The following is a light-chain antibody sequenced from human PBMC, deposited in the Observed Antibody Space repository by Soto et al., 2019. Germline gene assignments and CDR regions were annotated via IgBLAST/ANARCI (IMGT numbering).Light chain of an antibody. CDR3: QQRAKWPLT. Sequence: EIVLTQSPATLSLSPGERATLSCRASQTLSNSFIAWYQQKPGQAPRLLIYDTSSRATGVPDRYSASGSGTDFTLTISSLEPEDFAIYYCQQRAKWPLTFGGGTKVDIK. CDR1: QTLSNSF. J-gene: IGKJ4*01. V-gene: IGKV3D-20*02. CDR2: DTS.